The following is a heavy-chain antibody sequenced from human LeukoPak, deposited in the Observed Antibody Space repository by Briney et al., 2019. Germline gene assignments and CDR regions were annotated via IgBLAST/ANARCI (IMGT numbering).Heavy chain of an antibody. V-gene: IGHV4-38-2*02. D-gene: IGHD3-22*01. CDR1: GDSITGYY. Sequence: SETLSLTCTVSGDSITGYYWGWIRQPPGKGLEWIGSIYHSGSTYYNPSLKSRVTISVDTSKNQFSLKLSSVTAADTAVYYCARDATMIVVVTGVDYWGQGTLVTVSS. CDR2: IYHSGST. J-gene: IGHJ4*02. CDR3: ARDATMIVVVTGVDY.